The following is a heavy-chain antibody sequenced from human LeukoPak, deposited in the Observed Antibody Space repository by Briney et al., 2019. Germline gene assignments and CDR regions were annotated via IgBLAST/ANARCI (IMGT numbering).Heavy chain of an antibody. V-gene: IGHV1-2*04. CDR2: INPNSGGT. D-gene: IGHD6-13*01. CDR3: ARAPKRIAAAGTVDFDY. CDR1: GYTFTGYY. Sequence: ASVKVSCKASGYTFTGYYMHWVRQAPGQGLEWMGWINPNSGGTNYAQKFQGWVTMTRDTSISTAYMELSRLRSDDTAVYYCARAPKRIAAAGTVDFDYWGQGTLVTVSS. J-gene: IGHJ4*02.